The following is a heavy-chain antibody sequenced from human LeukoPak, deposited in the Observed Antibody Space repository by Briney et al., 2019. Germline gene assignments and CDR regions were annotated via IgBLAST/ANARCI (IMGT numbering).Heavy chain of an antibody. CDR3: ARARHDYYDSSGYHY. J-gene: IGHJ4*02. CDR2: IIPIFGTA. CDR1: GGTFSSYA. D-gene: IGHD3-22*01. V-gene: IGHV1-69*13. Sequence: SVKVSCKASGGTFSSYAISWVRQAPGQGLEWMGGIIPIFGTANYAQKFQGRVTITADESTNTAYMELSSLRSEDTAVYYCARARHDYYDSSGYHYWGQGTLVTVSS.